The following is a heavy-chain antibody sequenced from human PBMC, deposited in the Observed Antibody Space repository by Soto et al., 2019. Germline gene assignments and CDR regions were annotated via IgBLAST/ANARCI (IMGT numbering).Heavy chain of an antibody. CDR1: GYTFTSYD. CDR2: MNPNSGNT. J-gene: IGHJ6*02. V-gene: IGHV1-8*01. Sequence: AAVKVSCKASGYTFTSYDINWVRQATGQGLEWMGWMNPNSGNTGYAQKFQGRVTMTRNTSISTAYMELSSLRSEDTAVYYCARGLRHYYYYGMDVWGQGTTVTVSS. CDR3: ARGLRHYYYYGMDV.